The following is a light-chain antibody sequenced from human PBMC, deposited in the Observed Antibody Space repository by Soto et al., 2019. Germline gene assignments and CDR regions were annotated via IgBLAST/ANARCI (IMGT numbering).Light chain of an antibody. CDR3: ETWDTDTRV. V-gene: IGLV4-60*02. J-gene: IGLJ3*02. Sequence: QLVLTQSSSASASLGSSVKLTCTLSSRHSTYIIAWHQQQPGKATRYLMKLEGSGRYKKESGVPDRFSGSSSGADRYLTISNLQFEDEGNYFCETWDTDTRVFGGGTKLTVL. CDR2: LEGSGRY. CDR1: SRHSTYI.